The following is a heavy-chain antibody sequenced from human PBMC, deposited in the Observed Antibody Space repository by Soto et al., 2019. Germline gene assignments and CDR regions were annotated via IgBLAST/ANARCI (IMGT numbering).Heavy chain of an antibody. CDR1: GGPISSYY. J-gene: IGHJ3*02. Sequence: QVQLQESGPGLVKPSETLSLTCTVSGGPISSYYWSWIRQPPGKGLEWIGYIYYSGSSNYNPSLNSRGTIPVDTSKNQFSLKLSSVTAADTAVYCCARDCSGGSCYSGAFDILGQGTMVTVSS. D-gene: IGHD2-15*01. V-gene: IGHV4-59*01. CDR2: IYYSGSS. CDR3: ARDCSGGSCYSGAFDI.